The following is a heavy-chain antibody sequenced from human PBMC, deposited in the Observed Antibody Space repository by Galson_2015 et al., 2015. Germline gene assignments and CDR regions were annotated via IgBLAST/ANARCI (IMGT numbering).Heavy chain of an antibody. CDR1: GFIFSSFA. Sequence: SLRLSCAGSGFIFSSFAMSWVRQAPGKGLEWVSTIADGGDTTCYADSVKGRFTMSRDNSKNTIFLQMNSLRAEDTALYYCAKDTRSSAAGWYFESWGQGTLVTVSS. J-gene: IGHJ4*02. V-gene: IGHV3-23*01. CDR3: AKDTRSSAAGWYFES. D-gene: IGHD6-19*01. CDR2: IADGGDTT.